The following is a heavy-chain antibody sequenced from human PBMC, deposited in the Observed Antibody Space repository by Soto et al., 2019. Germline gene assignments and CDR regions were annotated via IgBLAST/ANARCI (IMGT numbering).Heavy chain of an antibody. CDR1: GFTFSSYW. J-gene: IGHJ6*02. D-gene: IGHD3-3*01. CDR2: INSDGSST. Sequence: EVQLVESGGGLVQPGGSLRLSCAASGFTFSSYWMHWVRQAPGKGLVWVSRINSDGSSTSYADSVKGRFTISRDNAKNTLYLQMNSLRAEDTAVYYCARDSFALGFWSGYYYGMDVWGQGTTVNVSS. CDR3: ARDSFALGFWSGYYYGMDV. V-gene: IGHV3-74*01.